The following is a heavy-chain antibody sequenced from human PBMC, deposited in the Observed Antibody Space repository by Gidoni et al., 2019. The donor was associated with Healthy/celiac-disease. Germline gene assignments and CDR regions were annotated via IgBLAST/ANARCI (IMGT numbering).Heavy chain of an antibody. CDR2: IIPIFGTA. Sequence: QVQLVQSGAEVKKPGSSVKVSCKASGGTFSSYAISYARPPWRRRPIRTSALSTGQGLEWMGGIIPIFGTANYAQKFQGRVTITADESTSTAYMELSSLRSEDTAVYYCARGPGSFNWFDPWGQGTLVTVSS. J-gene: IGHJ5*02. CDR3: ARGPGSFNWFDP. CDR1: GGTFSSYA. V-gene: IGHV1-69*01. D-gene: IGHD3-10*01.